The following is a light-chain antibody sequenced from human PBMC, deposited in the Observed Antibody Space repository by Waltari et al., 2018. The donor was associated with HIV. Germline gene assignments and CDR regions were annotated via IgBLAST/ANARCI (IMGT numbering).Light chain of an antibody. CDR1: GSDIGLYDL. V-gene: IGLV2-14*01. Sequence: QSALTQPASLSGSPGQSITITCSGSGSDIGLYDLVSWYRQEPGKAPRLLINGVSNRPSEISRRPSGAKARTTASLTISALQAEDEGDYYCSAYTMSGSLVFGGGTKLTVL. CDR3: SAYTMSGSLV. CDR2: GVS. J-gene: IGLJ2*01.